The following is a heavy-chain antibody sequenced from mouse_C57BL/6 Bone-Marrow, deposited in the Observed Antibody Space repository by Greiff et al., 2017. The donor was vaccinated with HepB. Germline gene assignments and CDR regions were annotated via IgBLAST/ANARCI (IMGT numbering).Heavy chain of an antibody. J-gene: IGHJ1*03. V-gene: IGHV1-52*01. CDR2: IDPSDSET. D-gene: IGHD1-1*01. Sequence: QVQLQQPGAELVRPGSSVKLSCKASGYTFTSYWMHWVKQRPIQGLEWIGNIDPSDSETHYNQKFKDKATLTVDKSSSTAYMQLSSLTSEDSAVYYCARTYYGSSHWYFDVWGTGPTVTVSS. CDR3: ARTYYGSSHWYFDV. CDR1: GYTFTSYW.